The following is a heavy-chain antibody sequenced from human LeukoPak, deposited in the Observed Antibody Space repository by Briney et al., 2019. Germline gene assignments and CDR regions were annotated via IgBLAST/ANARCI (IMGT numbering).Heavy chain of an antibody. CDR1: GFIFSDYS. J-gene: IGHJ3*02. D-gene: IGHD6-25*01. Sequence: GGSLRLSCAASGFIFSDYSMTWVRQAPGKGLEWVASINQDGSDKNHLDSVKGRFTISRDNTKKSLYIQMNSLRADDTAVYYCARETWRRAFDIWGQGTMVTVSS. V-gene: IGHV3-7*03. CDR3: ARETWRRAFDI. CDR2: INQDGSDK.